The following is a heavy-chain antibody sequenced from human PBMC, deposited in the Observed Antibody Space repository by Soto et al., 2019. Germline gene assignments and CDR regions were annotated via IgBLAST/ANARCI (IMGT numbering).Heavy chain of an antibody. CDR2: SYYSGST. CDR1: GGSISSSPYY. V-gene: IGHV4-61*05. CDR3: ARVPTP. Sequence: SETLSLTCTVSGGSISSSPYYWGWIRQPPGKGLEWIGYSYYSGSTNYNPSLKSRVTISVDTSKNQFSLKLSSVTAADTAVYYCARVPTPWGQGTLVTVSS. J-gene: IGHJ5*02.